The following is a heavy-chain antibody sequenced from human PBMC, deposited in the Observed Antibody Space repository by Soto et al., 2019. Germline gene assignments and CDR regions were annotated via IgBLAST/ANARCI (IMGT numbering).Heavy chain of an antibody. J-gene: IGHJ6*02. CDR3: ARGTFDYYYYGMDV. CDR1: GGTFSSYA. D-gene: IGHD3-16*01. Sequence: SVKVSCKASGGTFSSYAISWVRQAPGQGLEWMGGIIPIFGTANYAQKFQGRVTITADKSTSTAYMELSSLRSEDTAVYYCARGTFDYYYYGMDVWGQGTTVTVSS. V-gene: IGHV1-69*06. CDR2: IIPIFGTA.